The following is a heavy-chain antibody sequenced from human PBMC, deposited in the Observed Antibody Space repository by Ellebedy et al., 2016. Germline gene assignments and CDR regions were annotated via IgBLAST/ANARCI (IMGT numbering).Heavy chain of an antibody. Sequence: GGSLRLSCATSGVTFSSYAFNRVRQAPGKGLEWVANTNQYGTETYYVASVRGRFTMSRDNAKNSLYLQMNNLRAEDTAVYYCATVNWGSRERENSWGQGTLVTVSS. CDR2: TNQYGTET. J-gene: IGHJ4*02. D-gene: IGHD7-27*01. V-gene: IGHV3-7*01. CDR1: GVTFSSYA. CDR3: ATVNWGSRERENS.